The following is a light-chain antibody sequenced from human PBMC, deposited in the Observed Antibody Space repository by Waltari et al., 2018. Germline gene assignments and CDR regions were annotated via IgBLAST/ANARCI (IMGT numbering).Light chain of an antibody. CDR3: QQRSLWPRT. V-gene: IGKV3-11*01. CDR1: QDISTD. CDR2: DVY. J-gene: IGKJ1*01. Sequence: EIVLTQSPATLSLSPGDTGTLSCRASQDISTDLAWYQHRPGQPPRLLVYDVYNRAAGIPPRFSGSGSGTDFTLTISSLEPEDLAVYFCQQRSLWPRTFGPGTKVEI.